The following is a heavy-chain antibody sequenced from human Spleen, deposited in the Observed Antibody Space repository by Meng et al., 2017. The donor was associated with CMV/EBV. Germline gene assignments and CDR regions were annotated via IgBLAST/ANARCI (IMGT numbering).Heavy chain of an antibody. CDR3: AREGRPGYSYGYDY. CDR2: INYSGST. D-gene: IGHD5-18*01. Sequence: GSLRLSCAVYGGSFSGYYWSWIRQPPGKGLEWIGEINYSGSTNYNPSLKSRVTISVDTSKNQFSLKLSSVTAADTAVYYCAREGRPGYSYGYDYWGQGTLVTVSS. J-gene: IGHJ4*02. CDR1: GGSFSGYY. V-gene: IGHV4-34*01.